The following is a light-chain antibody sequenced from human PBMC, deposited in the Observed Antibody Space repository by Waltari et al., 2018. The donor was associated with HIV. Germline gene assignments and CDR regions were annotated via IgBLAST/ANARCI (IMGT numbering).Light chain of an antibody. Sequence: QSALTQPASVSGSPGQSIAISCTGTSSDVVGSDYVSWYQQHPGKAPKLMIFDVNKRPSGVSNRFSGSKSGSTASLTISGLQAEDEADYYCSSYSTLNFVVFGGGTKLTVL. CDR3: SSYSTLNFVV. J-gene: IGLJ2*01. CDR1: SSDVVGSDY. V-gene: IGLV2-14*01. CDR2: DVN.